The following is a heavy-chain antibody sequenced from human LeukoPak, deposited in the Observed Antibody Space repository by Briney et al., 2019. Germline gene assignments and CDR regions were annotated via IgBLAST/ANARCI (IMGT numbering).Heavy chain of an antibody. CDR2: ISSSSSYI. Sequence: PGGSLRLSCAASGFTFSSYSMNWVRQAPGKGLEWVSSISSSSSYIYYADSVKGRFTISRDNAKNSLYLQMNSLRAEDTAVYYCAHQLLSYYYGMDVWGQGTTVTVSS. CDR3: AHQLLSYYYGMDV. V-gene: IGHV3-21*01. D-gene: IGHD2-2*01. J-gene: IGHJ6*02. CDR1: GFTFSSYS.